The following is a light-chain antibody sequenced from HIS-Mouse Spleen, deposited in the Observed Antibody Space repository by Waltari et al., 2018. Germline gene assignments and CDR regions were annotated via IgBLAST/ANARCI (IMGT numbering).Light chain of an antibody. V-gene: IGLV3-19*01. CDR1: SLRSYY. Sequence: SSELTQDPAVSVALGQTVRITCQGDSLRSYYADWYQQKPGQAPVPVIYGKNNRPSGIPDRFSGSSSGNTASLTITGAQAEDEADYYCNSRDSSGNHLVFGGGTKLTVL. J-gene: IGLJ2*01. CDR2: GKN. CDR3: NSRDSSGNHLV.